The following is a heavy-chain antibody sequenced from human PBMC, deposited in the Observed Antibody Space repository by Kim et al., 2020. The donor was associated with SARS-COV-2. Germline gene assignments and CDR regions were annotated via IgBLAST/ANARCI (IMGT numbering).Heavy chain of an antibody. J-gene: IGHJ6*02. V-gene: IGHV3-21*01. CDR3: ARDRGYNWNYRYYYYGMDV. D-gene: IGHD1-7*01. Sequence: GGSLRLSCAASGFTFSSYSMNWVRQAPGKGLEWVSSISSSSSYIYYADSVKGRFTISRDNAKNSLYLQMNSLRAEDTAVYYCARDRGYNWNYRYYYYGMDVWGQGTTVTVSS. CDR2: ISSSSSYI. CDR1: GFTFSSYS.